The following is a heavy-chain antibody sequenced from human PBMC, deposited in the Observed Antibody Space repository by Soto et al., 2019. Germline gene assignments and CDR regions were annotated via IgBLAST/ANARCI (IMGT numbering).Heavy chain of an antibody. V-gene: IGHV4-31*03. Sequence: QVQLQESGPGLVKPSQTLSLTCTVSGGSISSGGYYWSWIRQHPGKGLEWIGYIYYSGSTYYNPFLNSRVTISVDTSKNQFSLKLSSVTAADTAVYYCARVRYCSGGSCYPRFDPWGQGTLVTVSS. CDR2: IYYSGST. CDR1: GGSISSGGYY. CDR3: ARVRYCSGGSCYPRFDP. J-gene: IGHJ5*02. D-gene: IGHD2-15*01.